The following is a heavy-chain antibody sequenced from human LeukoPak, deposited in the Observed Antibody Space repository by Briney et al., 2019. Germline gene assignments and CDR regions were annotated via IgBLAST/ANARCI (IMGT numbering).Heavy chain of an antibody. CDR3: ARDGFPYYYDSSGYSLDY. J-gene: IGHJ4*02. V-gene: IGHV1-46*01. CDR1: GYTFTSYC. D-gene: IGHD3-22*01. Sequence: ASVKVCCKASGYTFTSYCMHWVRQAPGQGLEWMGIINPSGGSTSYAQKFQGRVTMTRDTSTSTVYMELSSLRSEDTAVYYCARDGFPYYYDSSGYSLDYWGQGTLVTVSS. CDR2: INPSGGST.